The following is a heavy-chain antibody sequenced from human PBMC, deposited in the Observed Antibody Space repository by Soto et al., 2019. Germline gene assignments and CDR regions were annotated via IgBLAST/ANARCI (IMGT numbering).Heavy chain of an antibody. J-gene: IGHJ5*02. CDR1: GFTFSSYS. D-gene: IGHD2-15*01. CDR2: ISSSTTK. CDR3: ARDGCSGSNCLNWFDP. V-gene: IGHV3-48*01. Sequence: SGGSLRLSCAASGFTFSSYSMNWVRQAPGKGLEWVSYISSSTTKYYADSVKGRFTISRDNAKNSLYLQMNSLRAEDTAVYYCARDGCSGSNCLNWFDPWGQGTLVTVSS.